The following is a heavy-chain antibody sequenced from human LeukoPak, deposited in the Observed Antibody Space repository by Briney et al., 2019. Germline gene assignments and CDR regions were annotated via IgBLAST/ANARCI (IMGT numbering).Heavy chain of an antibody. V-gene: IGHV3-21*01. J-gene: IGHJ4*02. CDR1: GFTFSSYW. Sequence: GGSLRLSCAASGFTFSSYWMSWVRQAPGKGLEWVSPITSTTTYVYNSDSVKGRFTISRDNAKNSLYLQMDSLRAEDTAVYYCARARNKLSAAGSPFDYWGQGTLVTVSS. CDR3: ARARNKLSAAGSPFDY. CDR2: ITSTTTYV. D-gene: IGHD6-13*01.